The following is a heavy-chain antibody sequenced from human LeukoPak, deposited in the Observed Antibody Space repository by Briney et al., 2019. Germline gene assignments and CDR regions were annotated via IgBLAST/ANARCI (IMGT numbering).Heavy chain of an antibody. D-gene: IGHD3-10*01. CDR2: MSGGGGSI. V-gene: IGHV3-23*01. Sequence: PGGSLRLSCAASGFTFSNYAMTWVRQAPGKGLEWVSTMSGGGGSIMYADSVKGRFTMSRDNSKNTLYLQMNSLRAEDTALYYCAKGYGSGSPHYFDYWGQGTLVTVSS. J-gene: IGHJ4*02. CDR1: GFTFSNYA. CDR3: AKGYGSGSPHYFDY.